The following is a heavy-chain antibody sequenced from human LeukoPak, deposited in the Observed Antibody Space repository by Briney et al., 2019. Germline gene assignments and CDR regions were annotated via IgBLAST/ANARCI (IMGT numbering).Heavy chain of an antibody. CDR3: AKDLFRDGYNYYMDV. J-gene: IGHJ6*03. CDR1: GFTFSSNG. CDR2: IWYDGSNK. Sequence: PGRSLRLSCAASGFTFSSNGMHSFRQAPGKGLEWVAVIWYDGSNKYYADSVKGRFTISRDNSKNTLYLQMNSLRAEDTAVYYCAKDLFRDGYNYYMDVWGKGTTVTVSS. V-gene: IGHV3-33*06. D-gene: IGHD2-21*01.